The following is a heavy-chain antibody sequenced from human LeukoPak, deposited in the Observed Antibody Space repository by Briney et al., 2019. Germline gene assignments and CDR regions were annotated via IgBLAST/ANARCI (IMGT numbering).Heavy chain of an antibody. CDR3: ARVCVYGKIDY. J-gene: IGHJ4*02. CDR1: GFTFSSYS. CDR2: ISSSSSTI. D-gene: IGHD4-17*01. V-gene: IGHV3-48*01. Sequence: PGGSLRLSCAASGFTFSSYSMNWVRQAPGKGLGWVSYISSSSSTIYYADSVKGRFTISRDNAKNSLYLQMNSLRAEDTAVYYCARVCVYGKIDYWGQGTLVTVSS.